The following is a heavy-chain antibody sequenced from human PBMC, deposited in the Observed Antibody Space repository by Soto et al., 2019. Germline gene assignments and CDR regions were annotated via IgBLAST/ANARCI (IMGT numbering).Heavy chain of an antibody. CDR3: ARDGLSSSSSFAY. V-gene: IGHV5-51*01. Sequence: GESLKISCKASGYSFTDYWIGWVRQMPGKGLEWMGIIYPGDSDTKYSPSFQGQVTMSADRSISTAYLQWNSLKASDTAMYYCARDGLSSSSSFAYSAQRTLVTVSS. D-gene: IGHD6-6*01. J-gene: IGHJ4*02. CDR2: IYPGDSDT. CDR1: GYSFTDYW.